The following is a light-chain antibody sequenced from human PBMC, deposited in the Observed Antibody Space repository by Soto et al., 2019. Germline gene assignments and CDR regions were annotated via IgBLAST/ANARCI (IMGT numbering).Light chain of an antibody. J-gene: IGKJ5*01. CDR1: QSVSSSY. V-gene: IGKV3-20*01. Sequence: EIVLTQSPGTLSLSPGERATLSCRASQSVSSSYLAWYQQKPGQAPRLLIYGASSRATGIPDRFSGSGSGTDFTLTISRLEPEDFAVYYCQQSGSSPPITFGQGTRLDIK. CDR2: GAS. CDR3: QQSGSSPPIT.